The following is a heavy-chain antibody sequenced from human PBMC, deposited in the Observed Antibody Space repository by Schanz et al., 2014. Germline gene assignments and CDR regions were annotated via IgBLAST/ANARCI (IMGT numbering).Heavy chain of an antibody. CDR3: ARHILLWFLSGASY. Sequence: QLQLQESGSGLVKPSQTLSLTCGVSGGSISSGGSSWNWIRLPPGKGLEWIGYIYHSGSTYYNPSLKSRVTISVDRSKNQFSLLLTSVTAADTAVYYCARHILLWFLSGASYWGQGTLVTVSS. V-gene: IGHV4-30-2*01. J-gene: IGHJ4*02. D-gene: IGHD3-10*01. CDR1: GGSISSGGSS. CDR2: IYHSGST.